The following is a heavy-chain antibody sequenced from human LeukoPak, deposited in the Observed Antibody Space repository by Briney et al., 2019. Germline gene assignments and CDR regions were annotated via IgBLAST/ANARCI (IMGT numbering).Heavy chain of an antibody. CDR3: ARGPDVVVPAAMFQPYYYYGMDV. V-gene: IGHV4-34*01. D-gene: IGHD2-2*01. J-gene: IGHJ6*02. CDR2: INHSGST. CDR1: GGSFSGYY. Sequence: KPSETLSLTCAVYGGSFSGYYWGWIRQPPGKGLEWIGEINHSGSTNYNPSLKSRVTISVDTSKNQFSLKLSSVTAADTAVYYCARGPDVVVPAAMFQPYYYYGMDVWGQGTTVTVSS.